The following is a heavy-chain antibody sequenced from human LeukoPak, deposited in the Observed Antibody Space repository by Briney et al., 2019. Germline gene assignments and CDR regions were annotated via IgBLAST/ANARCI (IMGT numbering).Heavy chain of an antibody. V-gene: IGHV4-34*01. CDR2: INHSGST. CDR1: GGSITSDY. J-gene: IGHJ4*02. Sequence: SETLSLTCTVSGGSITSDYWSWIRQPPGKGLEWIGEINHSGSTNYNPSLKSRVTISVDTSKNQFSLKLSSVTAADTAVYYCARGHSALRITMVRGVWYNYWGQGTLVTVSS. CDR3: ARGHSALRITMVRGVWYNY. D-gene: IGHD3-10*01.